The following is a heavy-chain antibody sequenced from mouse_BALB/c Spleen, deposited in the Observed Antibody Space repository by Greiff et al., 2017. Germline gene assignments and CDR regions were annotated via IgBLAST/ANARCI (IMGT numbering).Heavy chain of an antibody. D-gene: IGHD1-1*01. Sequence: VQLQQPGAELVKPGAPVKVSCKASGYTFTSYWMNWVKQRPGRGLEWIGRIDPSDSETHYNQKFKDKATLTVDKSSSTAYIQLSSLTSEDSAVYYCARRNSYYYWAMDYWGQGTSVTVSS. CDR3: ARRNSYYYWAMDY. CDR2: IDPSDSET. CDR1: GYTFTSYW. J-gene: IGHJ4*01. V-gene: IGHV1-69*02.